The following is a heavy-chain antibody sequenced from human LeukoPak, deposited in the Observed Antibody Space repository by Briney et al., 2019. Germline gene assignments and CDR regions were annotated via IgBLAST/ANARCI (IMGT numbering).Heavy chain of an antibody. CDR2: ISYDGSNK. V-gene: IGHV3-30*03. Sequence: GGSLRLSCAASGFTFSSYGMHWVRQAPGKGPEWVAVISYDGSNKYYADSVKGRFTISRDNSKNTLYLQMNSLRAEDTAVYYCARGYYYDSSTYSNDNWGQGTLVTVSS. D-gene: IGHD3-22*01. J-gene: IGHJ4*02. CDR3: ARGYYYDSSTYSNDN. CDR1: GFTFSSYG.